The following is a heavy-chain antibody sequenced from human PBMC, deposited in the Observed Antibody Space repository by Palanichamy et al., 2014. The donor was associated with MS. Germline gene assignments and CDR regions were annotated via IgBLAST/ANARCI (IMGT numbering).Heavy chain of an antibody. CDR3: AKDKGTGRDHPHYNGMDV. V-gene: IGHV3-9*01. CDR1: GFSFGDCV. CDR2: ISYDSGSV. Sequence: VQLVEFGGGLVQPGRSLRLSCAASGFSFGDCVMYWVRQAPGKGLEWVSGISYDSGSVGYADSVKGRFTVSRDNAKNFLYLQMNGLRAEDTALYYCAKDKGTGRDHPHYNGMDVWGQGTTVTVSS. D-gene: IGHD2-15*01. J-gene: IGHJ6*02.